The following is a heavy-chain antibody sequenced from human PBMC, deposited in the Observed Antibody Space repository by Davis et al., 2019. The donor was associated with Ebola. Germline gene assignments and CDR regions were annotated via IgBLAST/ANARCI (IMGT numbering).Heavy chain of an antibody. CDR2: TYYSGST. CDR3: ARHSTHNWNLFDP. J-gene: IGHJ5*02. V-gene: IGHV4-59*08. D-gene: IGHD1-20*01. Sequence: SETLSLTCTVSGGSISSYYWSWIRQPPGKGLEWLGYTYYSGSTNYNPSLKSRVTISVDTSKNQFSLKLSSVTAADTAVYYCARHSTHNWNLFDPWGQGTLVTVSS. CDR1: GGSISSYY.